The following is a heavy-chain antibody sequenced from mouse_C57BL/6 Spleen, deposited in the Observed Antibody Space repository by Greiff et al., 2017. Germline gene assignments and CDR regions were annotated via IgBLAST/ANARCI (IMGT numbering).Heavy chain of an antibody. CDR2: IYPRSGNT. D-gene: IGHD1-1*01. V-gene: IGHV1-81*01. CDR1: GYTFTSYG. Sequence: QVQLQQSGAELARPGASVKLSCKASGYTFTSYGISWVKQRTGQGLEWIGEIYPRSGNTYSNEKFKGKATLTADKSSSTAYMALRSLTSEDSAVXFSARSRTTVVATEYAMDDWGQGTTVTVSS. CDR3: ARSRTTVVATEYAMDD. J-gene: IGHJ4*01.